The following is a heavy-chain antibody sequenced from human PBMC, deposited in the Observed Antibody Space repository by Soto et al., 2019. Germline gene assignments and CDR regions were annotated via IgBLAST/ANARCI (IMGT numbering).Heavy chain of an antibody. CDR1: GSSIRSTY. CDR2: IYYSGTT. D-gene: IGHD3-9*01. V-gene: IGHV4-59*01. Sequence: SEPLSLTCTVSGSSIRSTYWSWIRQSPGKGLEWIGYIYYSGTTNYNPSLKNRVTISVDTSKNQLSLNLTSVTAADTAVYYCARTPVCLTLGTVIHYFDSCGKGTMVIV. CDR3: ARTPVCLTLGTVIHYFDS. J-gene: IGHJ4*02.